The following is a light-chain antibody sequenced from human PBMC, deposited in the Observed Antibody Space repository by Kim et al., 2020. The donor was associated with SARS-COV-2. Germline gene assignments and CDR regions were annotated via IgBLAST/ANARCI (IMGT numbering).Light chain of an antibody. CDR1: QGVSSN. V-gene: IGKV3-15*01. CDR3: QQYNNWPYT. Sequence: LSVSPGERATLSCRASQGVSSNLAWYQQKLGQAPRLLIYGASTGATGIPARFSSSGSGTEFTLTISSLQSEDFAVYYCQQYNNWPYTFGQGTKLEI. CDR2: GAS. J-gene: IGKJ2*01.